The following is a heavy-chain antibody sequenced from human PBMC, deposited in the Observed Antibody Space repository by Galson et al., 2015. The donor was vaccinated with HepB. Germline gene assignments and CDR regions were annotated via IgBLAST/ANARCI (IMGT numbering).Heavy chain of an antibody. V-gene: IGHV3-15*05. Sequence: SLRLSCAASGSTFSNVWMSWVRQAPGKGLEWVGRIKSKTDGGTTDYAAPVKGRFIISRDDSENTLYVQMNSLKTEDTAVYYCARDRWDLLLRSVRFDPWGQGTLVTVSS. CDR3: ARDRWDLLLRSVRFDP. D-gene: IGHD1-26*01. J-gene: IGHJ5*02. CDR1: GSTFSNVW. CDR2: IKSKTDGGTT.